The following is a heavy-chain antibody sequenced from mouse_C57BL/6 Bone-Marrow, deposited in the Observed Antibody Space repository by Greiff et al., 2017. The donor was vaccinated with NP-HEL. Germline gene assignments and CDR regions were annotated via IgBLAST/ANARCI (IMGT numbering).Heavy chain of an antibody. V-gene: IGHV1-81*01. J-gene: IGHJ3*01. D-gene: IGHD1-1*01. Sequence: VQLQQSGAELARPGASVKLSCKASGYTFTSYGISWVKQRTGQGLEWIGEIYPSDSYTNYNQKFKGKATLTVDTSSSTAYMQLSSLTSEDSAVYYCAGLYYGTRFAYRGQGTLVTVSA. CDR1: GYTFTSYG. CDR3: AGLYYGTRFAY. CDR2: IYPSDSYT.